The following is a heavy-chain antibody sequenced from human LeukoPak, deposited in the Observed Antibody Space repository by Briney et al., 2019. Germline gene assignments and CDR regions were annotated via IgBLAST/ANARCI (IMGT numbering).Heavy chain of an antibody. CDR2: ISWNSGSI. D-gene: IGHD2-2*01. Sequence: PGGSLRLSCAASGFTLDDYAMHWVRQAPGKGLEWVSGISWNSGSIGYADSVKGRFTISGDNAKNSLYLQMNSLRAEDTALYYCAKESTSHPSYGMDVWGQGTTVTVSS. V-gene: IGHV3-9*01. CDR1: GFTLDDYA. CDR3: AKESTSHPSYGMDV. J-gene: IGHJ6*02.